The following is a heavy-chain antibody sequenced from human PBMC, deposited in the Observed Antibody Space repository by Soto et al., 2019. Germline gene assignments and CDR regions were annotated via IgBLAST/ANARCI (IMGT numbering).Heavy chain of an antibody. J-gene: IGHJ4*02. Sequence: QVQLQQWGAGLLKPSETLSLTCAVYGGSFSGYYWSWIRQPPGKGLEWIGEINHSGSTNYNPSLKSRVTISVDTSKNQFSLKLSSVTAADTAVYYCARGFSVAGMRVLDYWGQGTLVTVSS. D-gene: IGHD6-19*01. CDR2: INHSGST. V-gene: IGHV4-34*01. CDR3: ARGFSVAGMRVLDY. CDR1: GGSFSGYY.